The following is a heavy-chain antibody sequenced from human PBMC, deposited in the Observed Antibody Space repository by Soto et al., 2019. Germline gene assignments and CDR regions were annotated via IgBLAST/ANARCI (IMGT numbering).Heavy chain of an antibody. D-gene: IGHD4-17*01. CDR3: GKDLNGDWIGAFVI. CDR1: GFTFRDYA. V-gene: IGHV3-23*01. Sequence: PGGSLRLSCAASGFTFRDYAMSWVRQAPGKGLEWVSGIGSSGGTTHLADSVKGRFTISRDNSKNMLYLEMNSLRAEDSAVYYCGKDLNGDWIGAFVIWCPGTVVT. J-gene: IGHJ3*02. CDR2: IGSSGGTT.